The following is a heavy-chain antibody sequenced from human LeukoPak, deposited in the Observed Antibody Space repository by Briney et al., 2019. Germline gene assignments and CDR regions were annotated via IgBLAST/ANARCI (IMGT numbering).Heavy chain of an antibody. J-gene: IGHJ6*03. Sequence: GGSLRLSCAASGFTFSSYAMHWVRQAPGKGLEWVAVISYDGSNKYYADSVKGRFTISRDNSKNTLYLQMNSLRAEDTAVYYCVKPYGYYYMDVWGKGTTVTVSS. D-gene: IGHD1-14*01. CDR2: ISYDGSNK. V-gene: IGHV3-30*04. CDR3: VKPYGYYYMDV. CDR1: GFTFSSYA.